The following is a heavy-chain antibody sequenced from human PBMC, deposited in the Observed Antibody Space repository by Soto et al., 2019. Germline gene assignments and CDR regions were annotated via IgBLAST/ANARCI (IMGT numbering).Heavy chain of an antibody. V-gene: IGHV3-21*01. CDR3: ARDCSGGSCYPGMDV. Sequence: EVQLVESGGGLVKPGGSLRLSCAASGFNFNSHTINWVRQAPGKRLEWLSSISSSGYIFSTDSVRGRFTISRDNAKNSVYLQINSLRAEDTAVYFCARDCSGGSCYPGMDVWGQGTTVTVSS. CDR2: ISSSGYI. J-gene: IGHJ6*02. CDR1: GFNFNSHT. D-gene: IGHD2-15*01.